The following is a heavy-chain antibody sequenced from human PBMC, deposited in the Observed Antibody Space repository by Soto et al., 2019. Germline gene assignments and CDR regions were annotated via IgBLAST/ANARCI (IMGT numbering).Heavy chain of an antibody. CDR1: GGSISRYF. CDR3: ERSLRNDLFDY. D-gene: IGHD3-16*01. Sequence: SETLSLTCTVSGGSISRYFWGWIRQPPGKGLELIGYIYYSGSTNYHPSLKSRVTISVDTSKNQFSLKLNSVTAADTAVYFCERSLRNDLFDYWGQGTLVTVYS. V-gene: IGHV4-59*01. CDR2: IYYSGST. J-gene: IGHJ4*02.